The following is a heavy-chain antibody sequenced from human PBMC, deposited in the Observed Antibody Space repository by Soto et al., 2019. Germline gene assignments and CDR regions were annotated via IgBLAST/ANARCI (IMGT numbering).Heavy chain of an antibody. D-gene: IGHD2-8*01. CDR3: AKGKEKLVHGVFDY. CDR1: GFTLSSCV. Sequence: GGSLRLSCAASGFTLSSCVMSWVRQAPGKGLEWVSGIDVGGGGTYYADSVKGRFTISRDNSKNTLYLQMNSLRADDTAVYYCAKGKEKLVHGVFDYWGQGNLVTVSS. V-gene: IGHV3-23*01. CDR2: IDVGGGGT. J-gene: IGHJ4*02.